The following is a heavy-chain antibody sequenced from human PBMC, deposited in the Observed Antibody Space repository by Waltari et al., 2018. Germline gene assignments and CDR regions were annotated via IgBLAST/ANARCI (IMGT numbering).Heavy chain of an antibody. J-gene: IGHJ4*02. D-gene: IGHD3-22*01. CDR2: IYYSGST. CDR3: ASTVYYDSSGWTYYFDY. CDR1: GGSISSSRYY. Sequence: QLQLQESGPGLVKPSETLSLTCTVSGGSISSSRYYWGWLRQPPGKGLEWIGSIYYSGSTYYNPSLKSRVTISVDTSKNQFSLKLSSVTAADTAVYYCASTVYYDSSGWTYYFDYWGQGTLVTVSS. V-gene: IGHV4-39*01.